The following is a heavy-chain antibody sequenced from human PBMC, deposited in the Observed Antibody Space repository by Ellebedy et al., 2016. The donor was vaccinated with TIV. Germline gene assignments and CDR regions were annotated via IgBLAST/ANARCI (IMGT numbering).Heavy chain of an antibody. J-gene: IGHJ5*02. CDR1: GYTFTGYY. CDR2: INPNSGGT. V-gene: IGHV1-2*02. Sequence: ASVKVSCXASGYTFTGYYMHWVRQAPGQGLEWMGWINPNSGGTNYAQKFQGRVTMTRDTSISTAYMELSRLRSDDTAVYYCARDSTLVIVGFDPWGQGTLVTVSS. CDR3: ARDSTLVIVGFDP. D-gene: IGHD2-21*01.